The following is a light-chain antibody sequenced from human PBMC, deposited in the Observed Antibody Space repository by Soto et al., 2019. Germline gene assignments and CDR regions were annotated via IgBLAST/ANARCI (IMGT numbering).Light chain of an antibody. Sequence: DIQMTQSPSSVSASVGDKVTITCRASQGISSNLAWYQQKPEKPPKLLIYAASSLQSGVSSRFSGRGSGTDFTLTISSLQPEDFATYFCQQTNTFPLTFGPGTKVDIK. CDR1: QGISSN. CDR3: QQTNTFPLT. CDR2: AAS. V-gene: IGKV1-12*01. J-gene: IGKJ3*01.